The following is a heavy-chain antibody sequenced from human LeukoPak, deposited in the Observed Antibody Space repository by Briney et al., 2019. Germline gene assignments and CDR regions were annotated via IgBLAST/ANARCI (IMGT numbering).Heavy chain of an antibody. CDR3: ARAGRLGAPRPLDY. CDR1: GGSISSYY. D-gene: IGHD3-16*01. CDR2: IYYSGST. Sequence: SETLSLTCSVSGGSISSYYWNWIRQSPGKGLEWIGWIYYSGSTNSNPSLRSRLTMSVDASKNQLSLKLSSVTAADTAVYYCARAGRLGAPRPLDYWGQGTLVTVSS. V-gene: IGHV4-59*01. J-gene: IGHJ4*02.